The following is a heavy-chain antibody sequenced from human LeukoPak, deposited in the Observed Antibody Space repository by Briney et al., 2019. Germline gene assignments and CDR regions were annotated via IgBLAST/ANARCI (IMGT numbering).Heavy chain of an antibody. V-gene: IGHV4-59*08. Sequence: SETLSLTCIVSGGSISSYYWSWIRQPPGNGLEWIGYIYYSGSTNYNPSLKSRVTISVDTSKNQFSLKLSSVTAADTAVYYCARVLTYSSSSVSAFDIWGQGTMVTVSS. CDR2: IYYSGST. CDR1: GGSISSYY. J-gene: IGHJ3*02. D-gene: IGHD6-13*01. CDR3: ARVLTYSSSSVSAFDI.